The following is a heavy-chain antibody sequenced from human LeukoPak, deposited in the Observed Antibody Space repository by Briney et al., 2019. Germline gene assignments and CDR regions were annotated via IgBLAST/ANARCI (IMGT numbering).Heavy chain of an antibody. CDR2: IWYDGSNE. J-gene: IGHJ6*03. CDR3: ASSLGNGRYYYYYMDA. Sequence: GRSLRLSCAASGFTFSGYAMHWVRQAPGKGLEGLAVIWYDGSNEYYTDSVKGRFTISRDNSKNTLYLQMNTLRAEDTAVYYCASSLGNGRYYYYYMDAWGKGTTVTVSS. D-gene: IGHD2-8*01. CDR1: GFTFSGYA. V-gene: IGHV3-33*01.